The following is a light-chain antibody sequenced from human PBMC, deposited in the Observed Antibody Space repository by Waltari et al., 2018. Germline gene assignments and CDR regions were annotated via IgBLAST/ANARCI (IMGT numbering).Light chain of an antibody. J-gene: IGKJ1*01. CDR2: HSS. CDR1: QDISTS. CDR3: QQGDTSPPT. V-gene: IGKV1-12*01. Sequence: EIHMTQSPSSVSACVGDRVSISCRASQDISTSLAWYQQKSGKAPSLLIYHSSTLQSGVPSRFSGGGTGTDFTLTINNLHPEDFATYFCQQGDTSPPTFGPGTKVELK.